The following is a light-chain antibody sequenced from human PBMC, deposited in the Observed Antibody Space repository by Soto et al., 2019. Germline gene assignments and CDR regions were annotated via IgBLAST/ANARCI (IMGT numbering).Light chain of an antibody. CDR3: SAYVDSGAVI. Sequence: SALTQPASVSGSPGQSITISCTGTSGDIGTYKYVSWYQQYPGKAPKLIIYNIRGRPSGVSSRFSGSQSGNTASLAISGLRAEDEADYFCSAYVDSGAVIFGRGTKLTVL. V-gene: IGLV2-14*01. J-gene: IGLJ2*01. CDR2: NIR. CDR1: SGDIGTYKY.